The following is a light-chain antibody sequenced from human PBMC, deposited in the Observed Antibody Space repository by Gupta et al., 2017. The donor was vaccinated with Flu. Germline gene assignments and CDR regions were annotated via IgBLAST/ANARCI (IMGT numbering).Light chain of an antibody. CDR3: SAWDSSLTAWV. V-gene: IGLV10-54*04. Sequence: QAGLTQQPSVSQGLRQTDNLTCTGNSNNVGYEGAAWLQQHQGHPPKLLSYRNNNRPSGISERFSTSRSGNTAALTITGLQPEDEAGYYCSAWDSSLTAWVFGGGTKLTVL. CDR1: SNNVGYEG. CDR2: RNN. J-gene: IGLJ3*02.